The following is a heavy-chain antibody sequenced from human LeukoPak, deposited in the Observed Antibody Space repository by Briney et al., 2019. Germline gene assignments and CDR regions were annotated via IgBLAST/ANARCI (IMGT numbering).Heavy chain of an antibody. Sequence: PSETLSLTCTVSGDSVSSASYWTWIRQPPGKGVEWIAHIYNGVNTNYNPSLKSRVTISVDTSKNQFSLRLNSVTAADTAVYYCARSRAFNSGAFDPWGQGSLVTVSS. J-gene: IGHJ5*02. D-gene: IGHD1-26*01. CDR2: IYNGVNT. CDR1: GDSVSSASY. V-gene: IGHV4-61*01. CDR3: ARSRAFNSGAFDP.